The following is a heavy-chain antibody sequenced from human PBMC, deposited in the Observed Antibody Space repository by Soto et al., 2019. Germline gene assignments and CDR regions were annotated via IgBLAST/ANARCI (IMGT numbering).Heavy chain of an antibody. CDR2: IYYSGTT. CDR1: GGSISNFY. D-gene: IGHD3-10*01. CDR3: ARESYYGSGATVVGY. V-gene: IGHV4-59*01. Sequence: SETLSLTCTASGGSISNFYWSWIRQPPGKGLEWIGYIYYSGTTSYNPSLNSRVTISVDTSKNQFSLKLNSVTAADTAVYYCARESYYGSGATVVGYWGLGTLVTVSS. J-gene: IGHJ4*02.